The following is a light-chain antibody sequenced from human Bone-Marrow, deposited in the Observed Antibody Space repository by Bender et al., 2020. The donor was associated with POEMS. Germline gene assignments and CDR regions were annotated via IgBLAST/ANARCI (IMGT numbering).Light chain of an antibody. V-gene: IGLV1-44*01. CDR3: AVWDDSLNGWV. Sequence: QSVLTQPPSASGTPGQRVTISCSGGSSNIGAHAVNWYQHLPGTAPKLLIYSSHRRPSEVPDRFSGSRSGSSASLAISGIRAEDEADYYCAVWDDSLNGWVFGGGTKLTVL. CDR2: SSH. CDR1: SSNIGAHA. J-gene: IGLJ3*02.